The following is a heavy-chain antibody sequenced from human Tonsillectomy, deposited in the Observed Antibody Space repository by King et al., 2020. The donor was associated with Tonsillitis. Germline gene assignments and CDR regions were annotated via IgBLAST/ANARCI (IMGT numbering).Heavy chain of an antibody. Sequence: VQLVESGAEVKKPGSSVKVSCKTSGGTFSSYALSWIRQAPGEGLEWVGGIIPIFGTTNYAQKFQGRVTITADKTSSTAYIELSGLRHEDTAIFYCARGGSGYTTGWYPFEYWGQGSLVTVSS. V-gene: IGHV1-69*06. CDR1: GGTFSSYA. CDR2: IIPIFGTT. D-gene: IGHD6-19*01. J-gene: IGHJ4*02. CDR3: ARGGSGYTTGWYPFEY.